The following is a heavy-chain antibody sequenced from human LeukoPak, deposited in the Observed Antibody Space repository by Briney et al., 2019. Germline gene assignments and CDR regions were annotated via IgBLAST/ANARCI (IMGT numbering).Heavy chain of an antibody. CDR1: GGSFSGYY. V-gene: IGHV4-34*01. J-gene: IGHJ4*02. D-gene: IGHD6-19*01. CDR3: AGQYSSGWYKKPFDY. CDR2: INHSGST. Sequence: SETLSLTCAVYGGSFSGYYWSWIRQPPGKGPEWIGEINHSGSTNYNPSLKSRVTISVDTSKNQFSLKLSSVTAADTAVYYCAGQYSSGWYKKPFDYWGQGTLVTVSS.